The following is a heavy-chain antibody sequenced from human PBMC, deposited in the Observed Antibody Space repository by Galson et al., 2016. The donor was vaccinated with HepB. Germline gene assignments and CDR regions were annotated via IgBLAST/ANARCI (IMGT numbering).Heavy chain of an antibody. CDR2: ISAYSGDT. CDR1: GYSFTDYG. D-gene: IGHD4-17*01. V-gene: IGHV1-18*04. CDR3: ARDRTDYGDSAAY. Sequence: SVKVSCKASGYSFTDYGFSWVRQAPGQGPEWMGWISAYSGDTNYAPNFEGRVTISRDTSTNTTYLEVRGLRSDDTAIYYCARDRTDYGDSAAYWGQGTLVTVSS. J-gene: IGHJ4*02.